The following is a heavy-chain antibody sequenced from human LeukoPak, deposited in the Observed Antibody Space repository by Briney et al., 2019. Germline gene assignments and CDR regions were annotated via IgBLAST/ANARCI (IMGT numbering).Heavy chain of an antibody. Sequence: GGSLRLSCAASGFTFSGYTMNWVRQAPGEGLEWVSSVSSSGSDIYYADSVKGRFAISRDNAKNSLLLQMNNLRADDTALYYCARGVTAGDYWGQGTLVTVSS. CDR1: GFTFSGYT. CDR3: ARGVTAGDY. J-gene: IGHJ4*02. CDR2: VSSSGSDI. D-gene: IGHD2-21*02. V-gene: IGHV3-21*01.